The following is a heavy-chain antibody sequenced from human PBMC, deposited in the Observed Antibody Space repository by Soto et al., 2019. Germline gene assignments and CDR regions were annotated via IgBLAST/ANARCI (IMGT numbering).Heavy chain of an antibody. V-gene: IGHV4-59*01. Sequence: TSETLSLTCTFSGGSISSYYWSLIRQPPGKGLEWIGYIYYSGSTNYNPSLKSRVTISVDTSKNQFSLKLSSVTAADTAVYYCARDTDYGDYAYWGQGTLVTVSS. CDR3: ARDTDYGDYAY. CDR1: GGSISSYY. D-gene: IGHD4-17*01. J-gene: IGHJ4*02. CDR2: IYYSGST.